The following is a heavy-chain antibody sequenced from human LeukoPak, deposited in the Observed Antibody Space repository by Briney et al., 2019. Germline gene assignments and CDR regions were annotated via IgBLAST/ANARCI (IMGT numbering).Heavy chain of an antibody. J-gene: IGHJ3*02. CDR2: ISSSGSTI. CDR3: ARGKPKTDAFDI. Sequence: GGSLRLSCAASGFTFSDYSMNWVRQAPGKGLEWVSYISSSGSTIYYADSVKGRFTISRDNAKNTLYLQMNSLRPDDTAVYYCARGKPKTDAFDIWGQGTMVTVSS. V-gene: IGHV3-48*04. CDR1: GFTFSDYS.